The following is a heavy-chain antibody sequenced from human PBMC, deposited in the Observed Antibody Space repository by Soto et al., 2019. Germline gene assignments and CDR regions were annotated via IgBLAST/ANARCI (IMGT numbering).Heavy chain of an antibody. J-gene: IGHJ4*02. CDR2: MAYDGSKT. V-gene: IGHV3-30*18. CDR3: AKDWRDGSAYLPDY. Sequence: QVQLVESGGGVVQPGRSLRLSCAVSGFTFSYYGMHWVRQAPGKGLEWMAVMAYDGSKTFYADSVKGRFTISRDNSKNTLYLQMNSLRAEDTAVYYCAKDWRDGSAYLPDYWGQGTLVTVSS. CDR1: GFTFSYYG. D-gene: IGHD3-22*01.